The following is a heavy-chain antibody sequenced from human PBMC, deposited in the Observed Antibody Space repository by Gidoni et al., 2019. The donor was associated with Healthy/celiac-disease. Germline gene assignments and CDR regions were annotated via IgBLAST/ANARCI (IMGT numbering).Heavy chain of an antibody. J-gene: IGHJ4*02. V-gene: IGHV3-23*01. CDR3: AKDRPYGGYFDY. D-gene: IGHD2-15*01. Sequence: EVQLLESGGGLVQPGGSLRLSCAASGSTCISYAMSWGRQAPGQGLEWVSAISGSGGSTYYADSVKGRFTISRDNSKNTLYLQMNSLRAEDTAVYYCAKDRPYGGYFDYWGQGTLVTVSS. CDR2: ISGSGGST. CDR1: GSTCISYA.